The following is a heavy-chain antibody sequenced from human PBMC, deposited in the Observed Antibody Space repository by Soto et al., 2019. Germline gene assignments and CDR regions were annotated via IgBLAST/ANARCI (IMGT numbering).Heavy chain of an antibody. CDR2: FDPEDGET. D-gene: IGHD2-2*01. V-gene: IGHV1-24*01. Sequence: ASVKVSCKVSGYTLTELSMHWARQAPGKGLEWMGGFDPEDGETIYAQKFQGRVTMTEDTSTDTAYMELSSLRSEDTAVYYCATFTGYCSSTSCYGVLYYYGMDVWGQGTTVTVSS. CDR1: GYTLTELS. CDR3: ATFTGYCSSTSCYGVLYYYGMDV. J-gene: IGHJ6*02.